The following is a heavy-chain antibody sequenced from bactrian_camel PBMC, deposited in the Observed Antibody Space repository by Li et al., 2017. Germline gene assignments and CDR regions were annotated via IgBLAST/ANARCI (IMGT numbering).Heavy chain of an antibody. D-gene: IGHD2*01. Sequence: HVQLVESGGGSVQAGGSLRLSCAASGFSFSTTDMAWIRQAPGKGLQWVAWINSDGTTTYYADSVKGRFALSQDNSKHTLYLQMNDLKPEDTAKYYCAADFLQYCKTTRLNYWGQGTQVTVS. J-gene: IGHJ4*01. CDR3: AADFLQYCKTTRLNY. CDR2: INSDGTTT. V-gene: IGHV3S7*01. CDR1: GFSFSTTD.